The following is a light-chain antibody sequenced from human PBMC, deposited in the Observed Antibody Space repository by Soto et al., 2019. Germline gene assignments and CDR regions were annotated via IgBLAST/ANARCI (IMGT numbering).Light chain of an antibody. CDR3: QQYGTSPIT. V-gene: IGKV3-15*01. J-gene: IGKJ5*01. Sequence: EVVMRQSPATLSVSPGEGATLSCRASQGIGDTLAWYQHKPGQTPRLLIYDTSTRATGIPARFSGSGSGTEFTLTISRLEPEDFAVYFCQQYGTSPITFGQGTRLEIK. CDR1: QGIGDT. CDR2: DTS.